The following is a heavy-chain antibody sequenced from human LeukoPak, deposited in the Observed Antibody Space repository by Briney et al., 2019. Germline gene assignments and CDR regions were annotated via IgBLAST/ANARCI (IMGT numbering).Heavy chain of an antibody. CDR1: GFTFSSYE. CDR2: ISSSGSTI. V-gene: IGHV3-48*03. CDR3: TRGGYCSGGTCYSPLFDY. Sequence: GGSLRLSCAASGFTFSSYEMNWVRQAPGKRLEWVSYISSSGSTIYYADSVKGRFTISRDNAKNSLYLQMNSLRAEDTAVYYCTRGGYCSGGTCYSPLFDYWGQGTLVTVSS. J-gene: IGHJ4*02. D-gene: IGHD2-15*01.